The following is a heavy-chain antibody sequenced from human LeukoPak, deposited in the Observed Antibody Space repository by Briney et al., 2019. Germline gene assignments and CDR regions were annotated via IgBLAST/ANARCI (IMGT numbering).Heavy chain of an antibody. D-gene: IGHD4-23*01. CDR1: GGSISSYY. Sequence: SETLSLTCTVSGGSISSYYWSWIRQPPVKGLEWIGYIYYTGSTSSNPSLKSRVTISVDTSKNQFPLKLTSVTAADTAVYYCARGTTVVSFDYWGQGTLVTVSS. J-gene: IGHJ4*02. V-gene: IGHV4-59*01. CDR2: IYYTGST. CDR3: ARGTTVVSFDY.